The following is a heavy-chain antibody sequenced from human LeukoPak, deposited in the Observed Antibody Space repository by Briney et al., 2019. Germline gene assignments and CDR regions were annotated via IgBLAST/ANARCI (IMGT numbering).Heavy chain of an antibody. CDR1: GGSISSYY. J-gene: IGHJ5*02. CDR2: IYYSGST. V-gene: IGHV4-59*08. Sequence: SETLSLTCTASGGSISSYYWSWIRQPPGKGLEWIGYIYYSGSTNYNPSLKSRVTISVDTSKNQFSLKLSPVTAADTAVYYCARSIIAAAGYNWFDPWGQGTLVTVSS. D-gene: IGHD6-13*01. CDR3: ARSIIAAAGYNWFDP.